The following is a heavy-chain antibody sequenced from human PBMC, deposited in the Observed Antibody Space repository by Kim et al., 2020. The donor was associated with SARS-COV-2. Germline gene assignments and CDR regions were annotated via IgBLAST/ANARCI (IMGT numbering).Heavy chain of an antibody. CDR1: GGSISNY. CDR3: ARRDSNGYYSP. CDR2: IYYTGNS. J-gene: IGHJ5*02. Sequence: SETLSLTCSVSGGSISNYWSWFRQPPGKGLEWIGYIYYTGNSNYNPPLESRVSISIDTSKNQFSLHLTSVTAADTAMYYCARRDSNGYYSPWGQGTLVT. V-gene: IGHV4-59*01. D-gene: IGHD3-22*01.